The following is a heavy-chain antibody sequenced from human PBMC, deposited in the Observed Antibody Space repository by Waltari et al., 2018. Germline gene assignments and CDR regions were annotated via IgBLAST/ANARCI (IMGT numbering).Heavy chain of an antibody. CDR2: IKQDGSEK. V-gene: IGHV3-7*01. J-gene: IGHJ4*02. D-gene: IGHD6-13*01. Sequence: EVQLVESGGGLAQPGGSRRLSCAASGFSFSTYWRTWGRQASGKGPEWVANIKQDGSEKYYMDSVKGRFTISRDNAKNSLYLQMNNLRVEDTAVYYCTRGGRDSSWYWRDWGQGTLVTVSS. CDR1: GFSFSTYW. CDR3: TRGGRDSSWYWRD.